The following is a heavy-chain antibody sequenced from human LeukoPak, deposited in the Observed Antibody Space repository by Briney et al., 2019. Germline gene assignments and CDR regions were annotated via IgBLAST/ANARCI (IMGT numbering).Heavy chain of an antibody. CDR2: INPSGGST. CDR1: GYTLTNDY. CDR3: AREMPETYYFDY. V-gene: IGHV1-46*01. Sequence: ASVKLSCKASGYTLTNDYIHWVRQAPGQGHEWMGNINPSGGSTTYAQRFQDRVFMTGDTSATTVYMELSSLRSEDTAIYYCAREMPETYYFDYWGQGTLVTAPS. J-gene: IGHJ4*02. D-gene: IGHD2-2*01.